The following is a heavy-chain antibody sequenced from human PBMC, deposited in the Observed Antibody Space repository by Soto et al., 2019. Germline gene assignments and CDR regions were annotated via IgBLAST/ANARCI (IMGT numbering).Heavy chain of an antibody. CDR3: VTGDHLVR. CDR2: INPKTGDT. V-gene: IGHV1-2*02. CDR1: GYTFTGYY. D-gene: IGHD6-6*01. Sequence: QMQLVQSGAEARKPGDSVKVSCKTSGYTFTGYYLNWVRQAPGRGLEWVGWINPKTGDTNNAQKIQGRVTMTTDTSISTGYMELSGLKSDDTAVYYCVTGDHLVRWGQGTRVTVSS. J-gene: IGHJ4*02.